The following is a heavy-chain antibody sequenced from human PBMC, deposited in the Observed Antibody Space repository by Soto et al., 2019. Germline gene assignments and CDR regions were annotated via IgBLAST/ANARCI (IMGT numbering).Heavy chain of an antibody. CDR2: IFSSGSA. V-gene: IGHV4-4*07. CDR3: ARDQGVVVTADNWFDP. CDR1: GGSITDYS. J-gene: IGHJ5*02. D-gene: IGHD2-21*02. Sequence: SETLSLTCTVSGGSITDYSWVWIRQPAGKGLEWIGRIFSSGSANYNPSLKGRITMSLDTSKNQFSLKLNSATATDTAVYFCARDQGVVVTADNWFDPWGQGILVTVSS.